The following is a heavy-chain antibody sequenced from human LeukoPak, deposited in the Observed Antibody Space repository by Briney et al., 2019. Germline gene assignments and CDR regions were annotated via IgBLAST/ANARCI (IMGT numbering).Heavy chain of an antibody. CDR1: GFTFSSYS. J-gene: IGHJ4*02. CDR3: AGDHSSRILQRLFDY. D-gene: IGHD2-15*01. Sequence: GGSLRLSCAASGFTFSSYSMNWVRQAPGKGLEWVSSISSGSSYIYYADSVKGRFTISRDNAKNSLYLQMNSLRAEDTAVYYCAGDHSSRILQRLFDYWGQGTLVTVSS. V-gene: IGHV3-21*01. CDR2: ISSGSSYI.